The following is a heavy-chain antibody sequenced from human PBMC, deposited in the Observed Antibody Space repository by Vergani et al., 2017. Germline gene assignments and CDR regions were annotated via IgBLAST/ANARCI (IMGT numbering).Heavy chain of an antibody. CDR1: GGSISSGDYY. D-gene: IGHD3-10*01. Sequence: QVQLQESGPGLVKPSQTLSLTCTVSGGSISSGDYYWSWIRQPPGKGLEWIGYIYYSGSTYYNPSLKSRVTISVDTSKNQFSLKLSSVTAADTAVYYCARAGGGMVRATDGMDVWGQGTTVTVSS. CDR2: IYYSGST. CDR3: ARAGGGMVRATDGMDV. J-gene: IGHJ6*02. V-gene: IGHV4-30-4*01.